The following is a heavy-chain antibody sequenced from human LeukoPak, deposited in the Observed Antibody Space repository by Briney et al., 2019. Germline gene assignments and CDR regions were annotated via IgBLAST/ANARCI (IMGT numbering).Heavy chain of an antibody. CDR2: ISYDGSNK. V-gene: IGHV3-30*01. J-gene: IGHJ5*02. Sequence: GGSLRLSCAASGFTFSSYAMHWVRQAPRKGLEWVAVISYDGSNKYYADSVKGRFTISRDNSKNTLYLQMNSLRAEDTAVYYCARDERAYNWFDPWGQGTLVTVSS. CDR3: ARDERAYNWFDP. D-gene: IGHD6-25*01. CDR1: GFTFSSYA.